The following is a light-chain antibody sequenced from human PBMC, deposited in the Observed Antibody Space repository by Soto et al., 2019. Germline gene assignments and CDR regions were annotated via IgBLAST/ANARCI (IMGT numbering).Light chain of an antibody. CDR2: EVS. J-gene: IGLJ2*01. V-gene: IGLV2-14*01. CDR1: SSDVGGYHY. Sequence: QSVLTQPASVSGSPGQSITISCTGTSSDVGGYHYVSWYQQHPGKAPKLMIYEVSNRPSGVSNRFSGSKSGNTASLTISGLQAEDEADYYCSSYTSSSTEVFGGGTKLTVL. CDR3: SSYTSSSTEV.